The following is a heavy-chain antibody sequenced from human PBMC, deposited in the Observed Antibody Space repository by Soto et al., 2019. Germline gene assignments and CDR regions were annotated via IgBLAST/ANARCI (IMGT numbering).Heavy chain of an antibody. V-gene: IGHV3-48*03. CDR3: ARESIGCGGDCLDY. CDR1: GFTFSNYE. J-gene: IGHJ4*02. Sequence: GGSLRLSCAVSGFTFSNYEWNWVRQAPGKGLEWISYIDTSGDAMFYADSVKGRFAVSRDNTMNSLYLQMNSLRAEDTAAYYCARESIGCGGDCLDYWGQGTLVTVSS. CDR2: IDTSGDAM. D-gene: IGHD2-21*01.